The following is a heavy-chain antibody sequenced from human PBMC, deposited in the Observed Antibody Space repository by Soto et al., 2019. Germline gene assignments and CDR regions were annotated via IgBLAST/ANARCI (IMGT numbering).Heavy chain of an antibody. J-gene: IGHJ2*01. CDR1: GGSFSGYY. Sequence: SETLSLTCAFSGGSFSGYYWSWIRQPPGKGLEWIGEINHSGSTNYNPSLKSRVTISVDTSKNQFSLKLSSVTAADTAVYYCARKLSWYFDLWGRGTLVTVSS. D-gene: IGHD2-15*01. V-gene: IGHV4-34*01. CDR2: INHSGST. CDR3: ARKLSWYFDL.